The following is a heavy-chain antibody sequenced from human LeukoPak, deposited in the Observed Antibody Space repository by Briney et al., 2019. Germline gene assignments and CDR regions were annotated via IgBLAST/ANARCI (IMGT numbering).Heavy chain of an antibody. CDR3: ARARGLGYCSSTSCRIPYYFDY. D-gene: IGHD2-2*01. Sequence: GESLKISCKGCGYSFTSYWIGWVRQMPGKGLEWMGIIYPGHSDTRYSPSFQGQVTISADKSISTAYLQWSSLKASDTAMYYCARARGLGYCSSTSCRIPYYFDYWGQGTLVTVSS. CDR1: GYSFTSYW. J-gene: IGHJ4*02. V-gene: IGHV5-51*01. CDR2: IYPGHSDT.